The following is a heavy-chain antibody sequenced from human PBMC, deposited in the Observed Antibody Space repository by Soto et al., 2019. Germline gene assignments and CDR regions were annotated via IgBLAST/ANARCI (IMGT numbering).Heavy chain of an antibody. J-gene: IGHJ4*02. Sequence: EVQVLESGGGLVQPGGSLRLSCAASGFTFSSSAMSWVRQAPGKGLAWVSSISGSGGGTYYADSVKGRFTFSRDNSKNTLDLQMNSLRAEDTAVYYCAKFGMATTKRSPPYYIDYWGQGALVTVSS. V-gene: IGHV3-23*01. D-gene: IGHD1-1*01. CDR1: GFTFSSSA. CDR2: ISGSGGGT. CDR3: AKFGMATTKRSPPYYIDY.